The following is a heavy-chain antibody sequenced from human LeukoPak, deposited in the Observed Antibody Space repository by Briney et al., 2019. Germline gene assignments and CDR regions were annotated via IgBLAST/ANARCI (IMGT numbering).Heavy chain of an antibody. D-gene: IGHD6-19*01. CDR2: IWYDGSSK. V-gene: IGHV3-33*01. J-gene: IGHJ4*02. CDR1: GFTFSSYG. Sequence: GGSLRLSCAASGFTFSSYGMHWVRQAPGKGLDWVAVIWYDGSSKSYADSVKGRLTISRDNSKNTLYLQMNSLRAEDTAVYYCAREKASGWYVGDYWGQGTLVTVSS. CDR3: AREKASGWYVGDY.